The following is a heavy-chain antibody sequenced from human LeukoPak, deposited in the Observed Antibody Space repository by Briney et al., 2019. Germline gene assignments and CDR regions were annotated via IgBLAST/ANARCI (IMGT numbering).Heavy chain of an antibody. CDR1: GFTLSSYG. Sequence: PGGSLRLSCAASGFTLSSYGMHWVRQAPGKGLEWVSYISSSSSTIYYADSVKGRFTISRDNAKNSLYLQMNSLRAEDTAVYYCARDSHDSSYYYYYYYMDVWGKGTTVTVSS. J-gene: IGHJ6*03. CDR2: ISSSSSTI. D-gene: IGHD3-22*01. CDR3: ARDSHDSSYYYYYYYMDV. V-gene: IGHV3-48*01.